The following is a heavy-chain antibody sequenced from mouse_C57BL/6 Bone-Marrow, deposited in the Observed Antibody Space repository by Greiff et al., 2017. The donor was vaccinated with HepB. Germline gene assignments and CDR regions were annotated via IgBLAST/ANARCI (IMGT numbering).Heavy chain of an antibody. J-gene: IGHJ3*01. CDR1: GYTFTSYW. CDR3: ARGGYWFAY. D-gene: IGHD3-2*02. Sequence: VQLQQPGAELVKPGASVKLSCKASGYTFTSYWMQWVKQRPGQGLEWIGEIDPSDSYTNYNQKFKGKATFTVDTSSSTAYMQLSSLTSEDSAVYYCARGGYWFAYWGQGTLVTVSA. CDR2: IDPSDSYT. V-gene: IGHV1-50*01.